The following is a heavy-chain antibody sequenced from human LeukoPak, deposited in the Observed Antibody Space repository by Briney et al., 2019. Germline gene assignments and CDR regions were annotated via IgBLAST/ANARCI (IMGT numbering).Heavy chain of an antibody. J-gene: IGHJ3*02. Sequence: PSETLSLTCSVSGDSINSISYYWVWIRQPPGKGLEWIGSIYNSESIYSKPSLRSRVTISLDTSKNQFSLKLSSVTAADTALYYCARVTSSSSGGAFDIWGQGTMVTVSS. CDR2: IYNSESI. D-gene: IGHD6-6*01. V-gene: IGHV4-39*07. CDR1: GDSINSISYY. CDR3: ARVTSSSSGGAFDI.